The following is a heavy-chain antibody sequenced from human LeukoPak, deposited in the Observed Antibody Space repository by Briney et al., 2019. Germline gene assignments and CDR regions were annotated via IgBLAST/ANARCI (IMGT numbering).Heavy chain of an antibody. J-gene: IGHJ4*02. CDR3: AATPDFSGYDSHFDY. D-gene: IGHD5-12*01. CDR2: IYTSGST. V-gene: IGHV4-61*02. Sequence: SQTLSLTCTVSGGSISSGSYYWSWIRQPAGKGLEWIGRIYTSGSTNYNPSLKSRVTISVDTSKNQFSLKLSSVTAADTAVYYCAATPDFSGYDSHFDYWGQGTLVTVSS. CDR1: GGSISSGSYY.